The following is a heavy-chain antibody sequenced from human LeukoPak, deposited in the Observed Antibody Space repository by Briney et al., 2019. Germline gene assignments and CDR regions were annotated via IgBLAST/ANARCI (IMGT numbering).Heavy chain of an antibody. CDR3: ARGYGIGGSGMDV. V-gene: IGHV4-31*03. D-gene: IGHD4-17*01. Sequence: PSETLSLTCTVSGGSFSSGSYYWSWIRQHPGRGLEWIGYIYYSRGTFYNPSLMSRLTISVDTSENQFSLKLRFVTAADTAVYYCARGYGIGGSGMDVWGQGTTVTVSS. CDR1: GGSFSSGSYY. CDR2: IYYSRGT. J-gene: IGHJ6*02.